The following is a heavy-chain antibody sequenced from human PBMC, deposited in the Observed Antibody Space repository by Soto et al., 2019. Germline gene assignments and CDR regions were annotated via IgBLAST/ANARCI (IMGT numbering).Heavy chain of an antibody. J-gene: IGHJ1*01. D-gene: IGHD3-22*01. Sequence: ASVKVSCKAAGYTFTSYAMHWVRQAPGQRLEWMGWINAGNGNTKYSQKFQGRFTITRDTSASTAYMELSSLRFQDTALYYCARGGGTSHGSSGFQYLNFQHWGEGTLVTVSA. CDR3: ARGGGTSHGSSGFQYLNFQH. V-gene: IGHV1-3*01. CDR1: GYTFTSYA. CDR2: INAGNGNT.